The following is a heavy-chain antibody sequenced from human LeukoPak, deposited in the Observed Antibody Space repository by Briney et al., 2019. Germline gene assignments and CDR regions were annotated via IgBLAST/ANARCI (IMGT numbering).Heavy chain of an antibody. CDR1: GFTFSSYW. CDR3: ARQSRGLKYYFDY. V-gene: IGHV3-7*01. D-gene: IGHD3-16*01. CDR2: IKQDGSEK. Sequence: GGSLRLSCAASGFTFSSYWMSWVRQAPGKGLEWVANIKQDGSEKYYVHSVKGRFTISRDNAKNSLYLQMNSLRAEDTAVYYCARQSRGLKYYFDYWGQGTLVTVSS. J-gene: IGHJ4*02.